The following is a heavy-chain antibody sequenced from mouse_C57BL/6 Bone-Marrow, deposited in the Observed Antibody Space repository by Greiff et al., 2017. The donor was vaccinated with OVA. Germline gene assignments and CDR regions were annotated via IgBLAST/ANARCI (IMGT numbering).Heavy chain of an antibody. D-gene: IGHD3-2*02. Sequence: EVMLVESGGGLVQPGGSLKLSCAASGFTFSDYGMAWVRQAPRKGPEWVAFISNLSYSIYYADTVTGRFTISRENAKNTLYLEMSSLRSEDTAMYYCARRAQAYYAMDYWGQGTSVTVSS. J-gene: IGHJ4*01. V-gene: IGHV5-15*01. CDR1: GFTFSDYG. CDR2: ISNLSYSI. CDR3: ARRAQAYYAMDY.